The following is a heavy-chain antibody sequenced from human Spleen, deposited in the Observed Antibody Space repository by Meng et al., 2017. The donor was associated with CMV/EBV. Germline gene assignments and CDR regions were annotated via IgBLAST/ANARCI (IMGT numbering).Heavy chain of an antibody. CDR1: FNFSSYA. CDR3: AKIFKGYCSGGSCYSDY. CDR2: ITNSGGST. D-gene: IGHD2-15*01. V-gene: IGHV3-23*01. J-gene: IGHJ4*02. Sequence: FNFSSYAMSWGRQAPGKGLEWVSGITNSGGSTYYADSVRGRFTISRDNSKNTLYLQMNSLRAEDTAVYYCAKIFKGYCSGGSCYSDYWGQGTLVTVSS.